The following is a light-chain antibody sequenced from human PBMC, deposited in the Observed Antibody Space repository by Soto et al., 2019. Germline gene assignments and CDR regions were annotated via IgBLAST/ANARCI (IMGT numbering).Light chain of an antibody. J-gene: IGLJ1*01. CDR1: SSNIGAGYD. CDR2: GNI. Sequence: QPLLRHPPSVSGAPGQRVTISCTGSSSNIGAGYDVHWYQQRPGTAPKLLIFGNINRPSGVPDRFSGSKSGTSASLAITGLQAEDEGDYYCQSYDSTLSARYVFGTGTKVNV. CDR3: QSYDSTLSARYV. V-gene: IGLV1-40*01.